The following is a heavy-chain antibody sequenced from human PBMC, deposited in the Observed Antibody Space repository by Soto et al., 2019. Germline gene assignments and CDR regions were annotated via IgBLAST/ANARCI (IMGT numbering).Heavy chain of an antibody. D-gene: IGHD4-4*01. J-gene: IGHJ4*02. V-gene: IGHV3-15*01. CDR1: GFTFSNAW. CDR2: IKSKTDGGTR. Sequence: EVQLVESGGGLVKPGGSLRLSCAASGFTFSNAWMSWVRQAPGKGLEWVGRIKSKTDGGTRDYAAPVKGRFTISRDXSKNTLYLQMNSLKTEDTAVYYCTTDAVEMTTIDYWGQGTLVTVSS. CDR3: TTDAVEMTTIDY.